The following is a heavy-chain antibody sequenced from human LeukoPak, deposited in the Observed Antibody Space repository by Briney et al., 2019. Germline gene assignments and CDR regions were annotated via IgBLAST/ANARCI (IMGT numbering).Heavy chain of an antibody. J-gene: IGHJ6*03. D-gene: IGHD6-19*01. CDR1: GFTFSSYA. Sequence: PGRSLRLSCAASGFTFSSYAMHWVRQAPGKGLEWVAVISYDGSNKYYADSVKGRFTISRDNSKNTLYLQMNSLRAEDTAVYYCAKRDSIAVAGKDYYYYMDVWGKGTTATVSS. CDR3: AKRDSIAVAGKDYYYYMDV. V-gene: IGHV3-30-3*02. CDR2: ISYDGSNK.